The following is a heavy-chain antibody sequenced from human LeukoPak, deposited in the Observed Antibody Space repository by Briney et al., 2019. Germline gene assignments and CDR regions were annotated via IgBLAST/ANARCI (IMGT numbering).Heavy chain of an antibody. D-gene: IGHD3-10*01. CDR3: AICLTIVRGFSLGGVY. V-gene: IGHV3-23*01. CDR2: ISGSGGST. Sequence: GGSLRLSCVVSGFTFSRCAINCVRQAPGKGLEWVSAISGSGGSTYYADSVKGRFTISKDNSKNTLYLQMNSLKAEDTAVYYCAICLTIVRGFSLGGVYWGQGTLVTVFS. CDR1: GFTFSRCA. J-gene: IGHJ4*02.